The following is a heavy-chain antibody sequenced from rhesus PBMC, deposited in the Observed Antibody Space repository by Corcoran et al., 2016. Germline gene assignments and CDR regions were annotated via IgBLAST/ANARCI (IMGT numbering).Heavy chain of an antibody. CDR3: ARGSTVTARSFDV. J-gene: IGHJ5-1*01. CDR2: IYWDDDK. Sequence: QVTLKESGPALVKPTQTLTLTCTFSGFSLTTSGMGVGWLRQPPGKALEWLALIYWDDDKRYSTSLKSRFTISKDTSKNQVVLTMTNMDPVDTATYYGARGSTVTARSFDVWGPGVLVTVSS. D-gene: IGHD4-29*01. V-gene: IGHV2-174*01. CDR1: GFSLTTSGMG.